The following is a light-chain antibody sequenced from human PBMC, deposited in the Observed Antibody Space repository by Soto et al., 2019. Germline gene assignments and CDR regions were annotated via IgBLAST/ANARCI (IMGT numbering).Light chain of an antibody. V-gene: IGKV1-39*01. CDR1: QSISSY. CDR3: QQSYSTPLT. J-gene: IGKJ4*01. Sequence: DIQMTQSPPSLSASVGDRVTITCRASQSISSYLNWYQQKPGKAPKLLIYAASSLQSGVPSRFSGSGSGTDFTLTISSLQPEDFATYYCQQSYSTPLTFGGGTKLDIK. CDR2: AAS.